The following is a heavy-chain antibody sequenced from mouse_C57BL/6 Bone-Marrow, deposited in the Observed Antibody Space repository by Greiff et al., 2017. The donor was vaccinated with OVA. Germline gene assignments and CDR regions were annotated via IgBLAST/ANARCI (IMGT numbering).Heavy chain of an antibody. CDR3: ARHEDASYDGYWAWFAY. V-gene: IGHV1-62-2*01. D-gene: IGHD2-3*01. J-gene: IGHJ3*01. CDR1: GYTFTEYT. CDR2: FYPGSGSI. Sequence: VKLMESGAELVKPGASVMLSCKASGYTFTEYTIHWVKQRSGQGLEWIGWFYPGSGSIKYNETFKDKATLTADKSTSTGYRELSRLTSEDSAVYFCARHEDASYDGYWAWFAYWGQGTLVTVSA.